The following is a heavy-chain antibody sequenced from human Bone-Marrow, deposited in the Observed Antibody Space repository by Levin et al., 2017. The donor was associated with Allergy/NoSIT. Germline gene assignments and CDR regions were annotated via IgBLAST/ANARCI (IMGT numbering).Heavy chain of an antibody. Sequence: HGESLKISCKASGYYFTNNWIGWVRQMPGKGLEWMGIIYPADSDTRYSPSFQGQVTISADKSTSTTYLQWSSLKASDTAMYYCVRPQNSGSDYWGQGTLVTVSS. CDR3: VRPQNSGSDY. D-gene: IGHD1-26*01. V-gene: IGHV5-51*01. CDR2: IYPADSDT. J-gene: IGHJ4*02. CDR1: GYYFTNNW.